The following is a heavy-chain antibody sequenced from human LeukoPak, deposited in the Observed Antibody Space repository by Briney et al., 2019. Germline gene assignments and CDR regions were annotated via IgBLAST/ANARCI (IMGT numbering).Heavy chain of an antibody. CDR1: GYTFTNYA. D-gene: IGHD3-10*01. CDR2: ISAYNGKT. CDR3: YLSSFDI. J-gene: IGHJ3*02. V-gene: IGHV1-18*01. Sequence: ASVKVSCTASGYTFTNYAIIWVRQAPGQGLEWMAYISAYNGKTEYAQKIQGRVTLTTDTSTNTAYMELSSLRSDDTAVYYCYLSSFDIWGQGTVVTVSS.